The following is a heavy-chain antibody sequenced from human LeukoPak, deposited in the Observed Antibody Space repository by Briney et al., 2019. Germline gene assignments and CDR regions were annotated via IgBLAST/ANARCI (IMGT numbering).Heavy chain of an antibody. CDR3: GRGGGTYPYDYYAMDV. CDR1: GFTFSSYW. V-gene: IGHV3-74*01. Sequence: TGGSLRLSCAASGFTFSSYWMHWVRQAPGKGLVWVSRIRSDGSRTNYADSVKGRFAISRDNAKNTLYLQMNSLRGEDTAVYYCGRGGGTYPYDYYAMDVWGQGTTVTVSS. D-gene: IGHD1-26*01. J-gene: IGHJ6*02. CDR2: IRSDGSRT.